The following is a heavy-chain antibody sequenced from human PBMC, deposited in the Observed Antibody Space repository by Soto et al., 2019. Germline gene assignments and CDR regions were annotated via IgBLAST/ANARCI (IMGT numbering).Heavy chain of an antibody. Sequence: GASVKVSCKASGGTFSSYAISWVRQAPGQGLEWMGGIIPIFGTANYAQKFQGRVTITADESTSTAYMELSSLRSEDTAVYYCARLGYCSGGSCYQERNFDYWGQGTLVTVSS. J-gene: IGHJ4*02. CDR3: ARLGYCSGGSCYQERNFDY. D-gene: IGHD2-15*01. CDR1: GGTFSSYA. CDR2: IIPIFGTA. V-gene: IGHV1-69*13.